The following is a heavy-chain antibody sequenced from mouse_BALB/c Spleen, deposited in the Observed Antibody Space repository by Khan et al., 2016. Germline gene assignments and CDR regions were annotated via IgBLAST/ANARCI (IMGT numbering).Heavy chain of an antibody. CDR1: GFTFSSYW. Sequence: EVKLEVSGGGLVQPGGSMKLSCVASGFTFSSYWMSWVRQSPEKGLEWVAEIRLKSDNYATHYAESVKGKFTITRVDYKSRLYLQMNSLRAEDTGIYYCTRYYGCEGYCDVWGAGTTVTVSS. D-gene: IGHD1-2*01. CDR2: IRLKSDNYAT. J-gene: IGHJ1*01. V-gene: IGHV6-6*02. CDR3: TRYYGCEGYCDV.